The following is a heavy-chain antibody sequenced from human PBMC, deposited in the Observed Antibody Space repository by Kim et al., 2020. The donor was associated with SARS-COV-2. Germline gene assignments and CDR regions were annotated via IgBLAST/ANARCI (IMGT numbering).Heavy chain of an antibody. V-gene: IGHV3-30*04. Sequence: GGSLRLSCAASGFTFSSHAMHWVRQAPGKGLEWVAVISYDGSNKNYTDSVKGRFTIYRDDSKNTLSLQMNSLKTEDTAMYYCARDFRTGSPPLYYFDYWGQGTLVTVSS. CDR1: GFTFSSHA. J-gene: IGHJ4*02. CDR2: ISYDGSNK. CDR3: ARDFRTGSPPLYYFDY. D-gene: IGHD3-9*01.